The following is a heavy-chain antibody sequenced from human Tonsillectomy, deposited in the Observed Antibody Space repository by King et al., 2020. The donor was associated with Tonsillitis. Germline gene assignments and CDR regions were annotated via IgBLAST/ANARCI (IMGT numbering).Heavy chain of an antibody. J-gene: IGHJ4*02. Sequence: VQLLESGGGLVQPGGSLRLSCAASGFTFMTFAMSWVRQAPGKGLEWVSTISGSGGSTYYADSVKGRFTISRENSKTTLYLQMNSLRAADTAVYYCAVGSGYSGYDYVYFDYWGQGTLVTVSS. V-gene: IGHV3-23*01. CDR2: ISGSGGST. CDR1: GFTFMTFA. CDR3: AVGSGYSGYDYVYFDY. D-gene: IGHD5-12*01.